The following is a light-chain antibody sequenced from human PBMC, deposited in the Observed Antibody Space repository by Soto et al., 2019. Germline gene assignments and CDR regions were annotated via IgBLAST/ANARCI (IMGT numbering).Light chain of an antibody. Sequence: SVATKPASASVSVGQTVTISCTGTSSDVGGYNYVSWYQQHPGKAPKLMIYEVSERPSGVPDRFSGSKSGNTASLTVSGLQADDEADYYCSSYSGTNYHYVFGTGTKVTVL. CDR2: EVS. V-gene: IGLV2-8*01. CDR3: SSYSGTNYHYV. J-gene: IGLJ1*01. CDR1: SSDVGGYNY.